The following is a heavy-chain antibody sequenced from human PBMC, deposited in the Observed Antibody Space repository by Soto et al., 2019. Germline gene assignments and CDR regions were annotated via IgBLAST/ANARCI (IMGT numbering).Heavy chain of an antibody. Sequence: QVQLQESGPGLVKPSQTLSLTCTVSGGSISSGDYYWSWIRQPPGKGLEWIGYIYYSGSTYYNPYLKSRVTISVDTSKNQFSLKLGSVTAEDTAVYYCASYLGYGAHNDYWGQGTLVTVSS. CDR3: ASYLGYGAHNDY. CDR1: GGSISSGDYY. J-gene: IGHJ4*02. V-gene: IGHV4-30-4*01. CDR2: IYYSGST. D-gene: IGHD2-15*01.